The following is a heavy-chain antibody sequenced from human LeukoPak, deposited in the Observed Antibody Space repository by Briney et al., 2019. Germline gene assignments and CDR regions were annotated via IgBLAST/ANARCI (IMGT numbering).Heavy chain of an antibody. Sequence: SETLSLTCTVSGGSISSYYWGWIRQPPGKGLEWIGSIYHSGSTYYNPSLKSRVTISVDTSKNQFSLKLSSVTAADTAVYYCARWLVAACWFDPWGQGTLVTVSS. CDR1: GGSISSYY. V-gene: IGHV4-38-2*02. J-gene: IGHJ5*02. D-gene: IGHD6-19*01. CDR3: ARWLVAACWFDP. CDR2: IYHSGST.